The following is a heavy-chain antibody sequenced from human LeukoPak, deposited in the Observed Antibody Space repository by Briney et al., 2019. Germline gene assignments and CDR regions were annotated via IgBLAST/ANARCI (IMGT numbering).Heavy chain of an antibody. D-gene: IGHD2-2*01. CDR2: INPSGGST. J-gene: IGHJ4*02. CDR3: ARDMKDCSSTSCYRLEPFDY. V-gene: IGHV1-46*01. Sequence: ASVKVSCQASGYTFTSYYMHWVRQAPGQGLEWMGIINPSGGSTSYAQKFQGRVTMTRDTSTSTVYMELSSLRSEDTAVYYCARDMKDCSSTSCYRLEPFDYWGQGTLVTVSS. CDR1: GYTFTSYY.